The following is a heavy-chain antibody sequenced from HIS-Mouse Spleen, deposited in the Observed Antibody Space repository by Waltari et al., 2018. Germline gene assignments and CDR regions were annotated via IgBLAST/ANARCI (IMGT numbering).Heavy chain of an antibody. V-gene: IGHV4-39*07. D-gene: IGHD6-13*01. CDR1: GGSISSSSYY. CDR3: AREIPYSSSWYDWYFDL. CDR2: IFYSGTT. J-gene: IGHJ2*01. Sequence: QLQLQESGPGLVKPSETLSLTCTVSGGSISSSSYYWGWIRQPPGKGLAWIGSIFYSGTTTYNTSLKRRVTISVGTSMNQFSLKLSSVTAADTAVYYCAREIPYSSSWYDWYFDLWGRGTLVTVSS.